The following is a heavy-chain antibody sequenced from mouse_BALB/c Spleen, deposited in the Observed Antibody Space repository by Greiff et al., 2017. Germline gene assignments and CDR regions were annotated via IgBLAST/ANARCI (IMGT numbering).Heavy chain of an antibody. CDR3: ARAFITTVVATRRYAMDY. D-gene: IGHD1-1*01. CDR1: GFSLTGYG. CDR2: IWGDGST. Sequence: QVQLKESGPGLVAPSQSLSITCTVSGFSLTGYGVNWVRQPPGKGLEWLGMIWGDGSTDYNSALKSRLSISKDNSKSHVFLKMNSLQTDDTARYYCARAFITTVVATRRYAMDYWGQGTSVTVSS. V-gene: IGHV2-6-7*01. J-gene: IGHJ4*01.